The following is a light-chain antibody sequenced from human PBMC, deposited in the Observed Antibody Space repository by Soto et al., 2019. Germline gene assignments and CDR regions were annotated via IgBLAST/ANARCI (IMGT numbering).Light chain of an antibody. CDR2: DVS. CDR3: SSYRSSSTLGV. J-gene: IGLJ2*01. V-gene: IGLV2-14*01. CDR1: SSDVGGYNY. Sequence: QSALTQPASVSGSPGQSITISCTGTSSDVGGYNYVSWYQQHPGTAPKLMIYDVSNRPSGVSYRFSGSKSGNTASLTISGLQAEDEADYYCSSYRSSSTLGVFGGGTKLTVL.